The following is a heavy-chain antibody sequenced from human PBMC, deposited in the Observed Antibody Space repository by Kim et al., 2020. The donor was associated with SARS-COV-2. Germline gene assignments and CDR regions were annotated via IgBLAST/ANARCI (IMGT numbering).Heavy chain of an antibody. V-gene: IGHV4-4*07. D-gene: IGHD6-13*01. CDR3: ASPGSSSWSFDY. Sequence: NYTPSLKSRVTMSVDTSKNQFSLKLSSVTAADTALYYCASPGSSSWSFDYWGQGTLVTVSS. J-gene: IGHJ4*02.